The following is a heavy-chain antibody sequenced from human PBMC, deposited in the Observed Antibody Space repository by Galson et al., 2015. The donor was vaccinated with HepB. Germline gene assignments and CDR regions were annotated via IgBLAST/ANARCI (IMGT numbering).Heavy chain of an antibody. CDR1: GGTFSSYA. CDR3: ARGTTMVRGAREFDY. V-gene: IGHV1-69*06. J-gene: IGHJ4*02. D-gene: IGHD3-10*01. CDR2: IIPIFGTA. Sequence: SVKVSCKASGGTFSSYAISWVRQAPGQGLEWMGGIIPIFGTANYAQKFQGRVTITADKSTSTAYMELSSLRSEDTAVYYCARGTTMVRGAREFDYWGQGTLVTVSS.